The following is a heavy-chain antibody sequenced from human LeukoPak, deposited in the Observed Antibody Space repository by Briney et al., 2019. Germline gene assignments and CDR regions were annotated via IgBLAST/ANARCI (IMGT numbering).Heavy chain of an antibody. CDR2: IFYSGHY. V-gene: IGHV4-59*12. Sequence: PSETLSLACSVSGGFNSRYYWRWVRQPRGKGLEWLGHIFYSGHYNYNASLTSRIRMSVDTSKAQFSLELASVIAADTAVYSCARIDPLGFFDQWGRGILVTVSS. CDR3: ARIDPLGFFDQ. J-gene: IGHJ4*02. D-gene: IGHD6-25*01. CDR1: GGFNSRYY.